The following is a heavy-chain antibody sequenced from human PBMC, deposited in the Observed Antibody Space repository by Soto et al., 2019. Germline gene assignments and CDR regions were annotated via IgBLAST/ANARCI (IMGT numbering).Heavy chain of an antibody. D-gene: IGHD3-3*02. CDR3: ATQGLANYYYYGMDV. CDR1: GGTFSSYA. V-gene: IGHV1-69*12. Sequence: QVQLVQSGAEVKKPGSSVKVSCKASGGTFSSYAISWVRQAPGQGLEWMGGIIPIFGTADYAQKFQGRVTITADESTTPALMELSSLSSEDTAVYYCATQGLANYYYYGMDVWGQGTTVTVS. CDR2: IIPIFGTA. J-gene: IGHJ6*02.